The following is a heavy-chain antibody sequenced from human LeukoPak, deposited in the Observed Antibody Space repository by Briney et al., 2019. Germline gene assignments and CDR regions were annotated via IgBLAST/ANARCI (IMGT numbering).Heavy chain of an antibody. Sequence: PGASVKVSCKPSGYTFTNYGITWVRHAPGQGLWWKGWISGYNGNTNYAQMVQGRVTMTTDTSTSTAYMELRSLRSDDAALYCCTRDWDCGSESSLKWFEPWGQGTLVTVSP. V-gene: IGHV1-18*04. D-gene: IGHD3-10*01. CDR2: ISGYNGNT. CDR3: TRDWDCGSESSLKWFEP. J-gene: IGHJ5*02. CDR1: GYTFTNYG.